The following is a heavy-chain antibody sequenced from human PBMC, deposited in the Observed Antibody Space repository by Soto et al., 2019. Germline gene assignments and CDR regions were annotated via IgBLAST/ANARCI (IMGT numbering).Heavy chain of an antibody. CDR1: GGSINSYY. CDR2: LYYGRSA. V-gene: IGHV4-59*01. CDR3: ALRSMAVVPEY. D-gene: IGHD3-22*01. J-gene: IGHJ4*02. Sequence: ASETLSLTCTVSGGSINSYYWSWIRQPPGKGLESIGYLYYGRSANYNPSLKSRVTLSVDTSTNQCSLTLSSMTAADTAVYYCALRSMAVVPEYWGQGTLVTVSS.